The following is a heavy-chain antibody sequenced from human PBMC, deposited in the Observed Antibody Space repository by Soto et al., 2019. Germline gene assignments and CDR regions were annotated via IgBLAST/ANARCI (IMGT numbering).Heavy chain of an antibody. J-gene: IGHJ5*02. CDR3: AAYCYTMTCTHFHGYS. CDR1: GFRFRAYW. Sequence: GGSLRLSCAVSGFRFRAYWMSWVRQAPGKGLEWVANIKQDESDKYYVDSVKGRFTISRDNAKNALYLQMNSLRVEDTAVYYCAAYCYTMTCTHFHGYSWGQGTQVTVSS. CDR2: IKQDESDK. V-gene: IGHV3-7*03. D-gene: IGHD3-16*02.